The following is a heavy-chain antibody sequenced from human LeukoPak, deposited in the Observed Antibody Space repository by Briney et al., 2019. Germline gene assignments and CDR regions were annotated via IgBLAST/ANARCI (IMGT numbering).Heavy chain of an antibody. D-gene: IGHD1-26*01. CDR3: ASYSGSYPSGYYYYGMDV. V-gene: IGHV4-59*01. CDR2: IYYSGST. CDR1: GGSISSYY. J-gene: IGHJ6*02. Sequence: SETLSLTCTVSGGSISSYYWSWIRQPPGKGLEWIGYIYYSGSTNYNPSLKSRVTISVDTSKNQFSPKLSSVTAADTAVYYCASYSGSYPSGYYYYGMDVWGQGTTVTVSS.